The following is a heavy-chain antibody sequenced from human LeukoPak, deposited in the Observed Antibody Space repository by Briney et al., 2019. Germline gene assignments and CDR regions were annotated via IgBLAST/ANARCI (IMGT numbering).Heavy chain of an antibody. CDR1: GFTLSNYG. V-gene: IGHV3-23*01. CDR2: ISGSGGSK. Sequence: GGSLRLSCAVSGFTLSNYGMSWVRQAPGKGLEWVAGISGSGGSKNYADSVKGRFTISRDNPRNTLYLQMNSLRAEDTAVYFCAKRGVVIRVILVGFHKEAYYFDSWGQGALVTVSS. CDR3: AKRGVVIRVILVGFHKEAYYFDS. J-gene: IGHJ4*02. D-gene: IGHD3-22*01.